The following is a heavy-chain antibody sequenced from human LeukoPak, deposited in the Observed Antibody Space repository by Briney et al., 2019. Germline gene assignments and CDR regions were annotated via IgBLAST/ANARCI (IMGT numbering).Heavy chain of an antibody. CDR3: ARDQSVRLLQTSSTYFKHVFAI. V-gene: IGHV1-18*01. CDR1: GYTFTNYG. J-gene: IGHJ3*02. D-gene: IGHD6-13*01. CDR2: ISAYTGNT. Sequence: ASLKVYCKTSGYTFTNYGISWVRQAPGLWLEWMGWISAYTGNTNYAQKVQGRVTMTTDTSTSTAYMELRSLRFDDTAVYYCARDQSVRLLQTSSTYFKHVFAIWGQGSMVTVSS.